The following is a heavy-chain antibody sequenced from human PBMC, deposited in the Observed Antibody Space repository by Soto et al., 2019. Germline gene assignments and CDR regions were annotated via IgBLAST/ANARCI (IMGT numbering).Heavy chain of an antibody. CDR2: IYPGDSDT. V-gene: IGHV5-51*01. CDR3: ARHTVTYDDLDI. J-gene: IGHJ3*02. CDR1: GYDFTSHG. Sequence: EIQLVQSGAEVKKPGEFLKISCQGSGYDFTSHGIVWVRQKPGKGLEWMGIIYPGDSDTRYSPSLQGQVTISADKSISTAYLQWSSLKASDTAMYYCARHTVTYDDLDIWGQGTMVTVSS. D-gene: IGHD4-4*01.